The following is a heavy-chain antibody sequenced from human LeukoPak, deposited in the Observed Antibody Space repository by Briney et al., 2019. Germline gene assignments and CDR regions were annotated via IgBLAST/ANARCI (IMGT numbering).Heavy chain of an antibody. V-gene: IGHV1-2*02. J-gene: IGHJ5*02. Sequence: ASVKVSCKASGYTFTGYYMHWVRQAPGQGLEWMGWINPNSGGTNYAQKFQGRVTMTRDTSISTAYMVLSRLRSDDTAVYYCAIAGLYYDFWSGYHFFDPWGQGTLVTVSS. CDR3: AIAGLYYDFWSGYHFFDP. D-gene: IGHD3-3*01. CDR2: INPNSGGT. CDR1: GYTFTGYY.